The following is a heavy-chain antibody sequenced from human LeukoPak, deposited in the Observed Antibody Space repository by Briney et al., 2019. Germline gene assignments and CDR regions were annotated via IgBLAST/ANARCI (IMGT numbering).Heavy chain of an antibody. V-gene: IGHV1-18*04. Sequence: ASVKVSCKASGYSFTSYGISWVRQAPGQGLEWMGWINTYNGNTDYAQNLQGRVTMTTDTSTSTAYMELRSLRSDDTAVYYCASRRYDSSGYYSAEGAFDIWGQGTMVTVSS. CDR2: INTYNGNT. D-gene: IGHD3-22*01. CDR1: GYSFTSYG. CDR3: ASRRYDSSGYYSAEGAFDI. J-gene: IGHJ3*02.